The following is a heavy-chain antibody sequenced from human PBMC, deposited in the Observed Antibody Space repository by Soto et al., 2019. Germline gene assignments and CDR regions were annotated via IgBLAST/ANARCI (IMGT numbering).Heavy chain of an antibody. CDR2: ISYDGSNK. V-gene: IGHV3-30*18. CDR3: EKDSAGDSGSYLDY. D-gene: IGHD1-26*01. CDR1: GWTLSSYG. J-gene: IGHJ4*02. Sequence: GGYRRLSCAASGWTLSSYGIIWVRQAPGKGLEWVAVISYDGSNKYYADSVKGRFTFSRDNSKNTLYLQMNSLRAEDTAVYYCEKDSAGDSGSYLDYWGQGP.